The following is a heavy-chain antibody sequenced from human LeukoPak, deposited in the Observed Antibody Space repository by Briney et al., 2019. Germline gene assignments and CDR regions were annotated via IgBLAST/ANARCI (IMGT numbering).Heavy chain of an antibody. V-gene: IGHV1-69*13. CDR2: IIPIFGTA. CDR1: GGTFSSYA. J-gene: IGHJ4*02. D-gene: IGHD5-24*01. Sequence: SVKVSCKASGGTFSSYAISRVRQAPGQGLEWMGGIIPIFGTATYAQKFQGRVPITADESTSTAYMERRSRRSEDTAVYYCARDALKDGYNYVGYWGQGTLVTVSS. CDR3: ARDALKDGYNYVGY.